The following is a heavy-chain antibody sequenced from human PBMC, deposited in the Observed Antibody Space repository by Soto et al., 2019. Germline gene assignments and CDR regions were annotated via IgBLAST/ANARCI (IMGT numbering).Heavy chain of an antibody. CDR3: ARVSFLGSGGSCYGRGIDY. V-gene: IGHV1-69*01. D-gene: IGHD2-15*01. CDR1: GGTFSSYA. CDR2: IIPIFGTA. Sequence: QVQLVQSGAEVKKPGSSVKVSCKASGGTFSSYAISWVRQAPGQGLEWMGGIIPIFGTANYAQKFQGRVTLTADESTSTAYMELSSLRSEDTAVYYCARVSFLGSGGSCYGRGIDYWGQGTLVTVSS. J-gene: IGHJ4*02.